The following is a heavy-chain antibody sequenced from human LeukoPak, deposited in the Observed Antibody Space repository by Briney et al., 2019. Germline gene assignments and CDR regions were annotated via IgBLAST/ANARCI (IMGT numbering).Heavy chain of an antibody. Sequence: GESLKISCKGSGYSFTSYWIGWVRQMPGKGLEWMGIIYPGDSDTRYSTSFQGQVTISADKSISTAYLQWSSLKASDTAMYYCARHRGVTYYDILTGESYYYYYMDVWGKGTTVTISS. CDR2: IYPGDSDT. CDR1: GYSFTSYW. V-gene: IGHV5-51*01. J-gene: IGHJ6*03. D-gene: IGHD3-9*01. CDR3: ARHRGVTYYDILTGESYYYYYMDV.